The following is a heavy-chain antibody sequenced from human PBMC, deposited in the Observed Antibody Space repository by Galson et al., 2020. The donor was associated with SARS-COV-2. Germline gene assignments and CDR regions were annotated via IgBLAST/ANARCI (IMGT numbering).Heavy chain of an antibody. V-gene: IGHV3-21*01. D-gene: IGHD2-2*01. CDR3: ARTPLGYCTTTGCHYPFDP. CDR1: GFTFSDYT. Sequence: GESLKISCAASGFTFSDYTMNWVRQAPGKGLEWVSSISHRSSYIYYADSLRGRFTISRDNAKNSLFLQVNSLTVEDTAVYYCARTPLGYCTTTGCHYPFDPW. J-gene: IGHJ5*02. CDR2: ISHRSSYI.